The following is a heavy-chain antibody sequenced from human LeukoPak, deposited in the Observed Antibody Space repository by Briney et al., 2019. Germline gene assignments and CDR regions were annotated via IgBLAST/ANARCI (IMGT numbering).Heavy chain of an antibody. CDR3: ARDLGGIYYIAY. Sequence: PGGSLRLSCAASGFTFNSYGMLWVRQAPGEGLEGVAYIGYDGSKKYYSDSVKGRFTISRDNPKHTVHLQMNSLRAADTALYFCARDLGGIYYIAYWGQGTLVTVSS. V-gene: IGHV3-30*02. CDR2: IGYDGSKK. J-gene: IGHJ4*02. CDR1: GFTFNSYG. D-gene: IGHD2-15*01.